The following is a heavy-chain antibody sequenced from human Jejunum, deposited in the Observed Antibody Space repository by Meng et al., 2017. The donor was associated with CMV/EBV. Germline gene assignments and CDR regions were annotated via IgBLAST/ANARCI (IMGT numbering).Heavy chain of an antibody. CDR2: IRSKTYSSAT. V-gene: IGHV3-73*01. D-gene: IGHD2-2*01. J-gene: IGHJ5*02. Sequence: FTLSDYTIHWVRQAPGKGLEWVGRIRSKTYSSATAYAASVKGRFIISRDDSKNTAYLQMNSLKTEDTAVYYCTRHSIVVVPAAGFDPWGQGTLVTVSS. CDR1: FTLSDYT. CDR3: TRHSIVVVPAAGFDP.